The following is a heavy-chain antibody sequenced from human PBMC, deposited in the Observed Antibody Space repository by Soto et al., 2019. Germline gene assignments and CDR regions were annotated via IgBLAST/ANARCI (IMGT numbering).Heavy chain of an antibody. V-gene: IGHV3-23*01. J-gene: IGHJ6*02. CDR3: AKQNTIFGVVIPLYYYGMEV. CDR1: GFTFSRYS. Sequence: GVSPRISCAASGFTFSRYSMGWVPQAPEKGPEWVSTNGGSGGNTYHANSVKGQFTISQDNFKHTLYLQMNSMRAEDTAVYYCAKQNTIFGVVIPLYYYGMEVWGQGTTVTVS. CDR2: NGGSGGNT. D-gene: IGHD3-3*01.